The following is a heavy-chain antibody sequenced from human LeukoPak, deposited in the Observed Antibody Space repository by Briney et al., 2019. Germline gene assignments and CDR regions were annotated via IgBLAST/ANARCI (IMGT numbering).Heavy chain of an antibody. D-gene: IGHD6-13*01. J-gene: IGHJ4*02. CDR2: INHSGST. V-gene: IGHV4-34*01. CDR1: GGSFSGYY. Sequence: SETLSLTCAVSGGSFSGYYWSWIRQPPGKGLEWIGEINHSGSTNYNPALKSRVTISVATSKNQFSLKLSSVTAADPAVYYCASAVFGAAAGTRWGQGTLVTVSS. CDR3: ASAVFGAAAGTR.